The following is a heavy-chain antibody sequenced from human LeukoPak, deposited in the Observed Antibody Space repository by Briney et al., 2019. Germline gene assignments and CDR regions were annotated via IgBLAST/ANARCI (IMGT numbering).Heavy chain of an antibody. CDR3: ARVVVTYYFDY. CDR1: GFTVSSNY. Sequence: GGSLRLSCAASGFTVSSNYMSWVRQAPGKGLEWVSVIYSGGSTYYADSVKGRSTISRDNSKNALYLQMDSLRAEDTAVYYCARVVVTYYFDYWGQGTLVTVSS. J-gene: IGHJ4*02. D-gene: IGHD3-22*01. V-gene: IGHV3-66*01. CDR2: IYSGGST.